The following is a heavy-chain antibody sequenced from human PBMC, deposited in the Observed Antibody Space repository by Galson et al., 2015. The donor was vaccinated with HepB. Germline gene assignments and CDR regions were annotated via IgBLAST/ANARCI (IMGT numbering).Heavy chain of an antibody. CDR2: IYPGDSDI. Sequence: QSGAEVKEPGASLRISCQGSGYTFGNYWIAWVRQMPGKGLEWMGVIYPGDSDIKYSPSFQGQVTISADKSITTAFLQWTSLKASDSGVYYCARHPSNCTGGLVYRMGYFDSWGQGTLVTVSS. CDR1: GYTFGNYW. V-gene: IGHV5-51*01. D-gene: IGHD2-8*02. J-gene: IGHJ4*02. CDR3: ARHPSNCTGGLVYRMGYFDS.